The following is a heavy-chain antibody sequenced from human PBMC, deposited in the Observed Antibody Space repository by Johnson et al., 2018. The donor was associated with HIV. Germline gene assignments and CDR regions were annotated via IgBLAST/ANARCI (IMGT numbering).Heavy chain of an antibody. D-gene: IGHD3-16*01. CDR3: ARQKLGGGWTLDDAFDI. CDR1: GFTFSSYG. J-gene: IGHJ3*02. Sequence: VQLVESGGGVVQPGRSLRLSCVVSGFTFSSYGMHWVRQAPGKGLEWVAFISNDGSDKYYPDSVKGRFTISRDNSKNTLFLQMNSLRAEDTAVYYCARQKLGGGWTLDDAFDIWGQGTIGTVSA. CDR2: ISNDGSDK. V-gene: IGHV3-30*03.